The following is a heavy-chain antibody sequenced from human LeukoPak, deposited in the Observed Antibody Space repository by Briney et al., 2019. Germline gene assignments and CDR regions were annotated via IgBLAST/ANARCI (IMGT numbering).Heavy chain of an antibody. CDR2: ISGSGGST. J-gene: IGHJ6*03. V-gene: IGHV3-23*01. CDR3: AKIVVVPAAIGENYYYMDV. CDR1: GFTFSSYA. D-gene: IGHD2-2*02. Sequence: GGSLRLSCAASGFTFSSYAMSWVRQAPGKGLEWVSAISGSGGSTYYADSVKGRFTISRGNSKNTLYLQMNSLRAEDTAVYYCAKIVVVPAAIGENYYYMDVWGKGTTVTVSS.